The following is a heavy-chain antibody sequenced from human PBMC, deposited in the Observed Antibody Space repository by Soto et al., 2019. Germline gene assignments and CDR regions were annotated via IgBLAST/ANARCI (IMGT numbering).Heavy chain of an antibody. CDR1: GGSISSSSYY. CDR2: IYYSGST. CDR3: ASRTVDTAMAYYFDY. Sequence: SETLSLTCTVSGGSISSSSYYWGWIRQPPGKGLEWIGSIYYSGSTYYNPSLKSRVTISVDTSKNQFSLKLSSVTAADTAVYYCASRTVDTAMAYYFDYWGQGTLVTVSS. V-gene: IGHV4-39*01. J-gene: IGHJ4*02. D-gene: IGHD5-18*01.